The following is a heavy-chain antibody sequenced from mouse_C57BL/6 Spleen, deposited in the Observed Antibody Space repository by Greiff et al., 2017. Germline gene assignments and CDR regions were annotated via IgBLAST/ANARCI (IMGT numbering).Heavy chain of an antibody. D-gene: IGHD2-3*01. CDR3: ARVGDGYFLFAY. V-gene: IGHV1-80*01. J-gene: IGHJ3*01. CDR1: GYAFSSYW. CDR2: IYPGDGDT. Sequence: LQESGAELVKPGASVKISCKASGYAFSSYWMNWVKQRPGTGLEWIGQIYPGDGDTNYNGKFKGKATLTADKSSSTAYMQLRSLTSEDSAVYFCARVGDGYFLFAYWGQGTLVTGSA.